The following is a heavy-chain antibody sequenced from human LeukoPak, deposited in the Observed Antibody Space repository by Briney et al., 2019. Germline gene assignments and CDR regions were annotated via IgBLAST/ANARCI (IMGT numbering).Heavy chain of an antibody. J-gene: IGHJ3*02. Sequence: NPSETLSLTCAVYGGSFSGYYWSWIRQPPGKGLEWIGEINHSGSTNYNPSLKSRVTISVDTSKNQFSLKLSSVTAADTAVYYCARVREYSSSPTDAFDIWGQGTMVTVSS. D-gene: IGHD6-6*01. V-gene: IGHV4-34*01. CDR2: INHSGST. CDR3: ARVREYSSSPTDAFDI. CDR1: GGSFSGYY.